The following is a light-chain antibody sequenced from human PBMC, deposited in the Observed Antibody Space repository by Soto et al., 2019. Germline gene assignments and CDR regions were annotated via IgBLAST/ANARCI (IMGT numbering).Light chain of an antibody. V-gene: IGKV3-20*01. CDR2: DTS. CDR3: QQYGSSPWT. CDR1: QSVSSSY. Sequence: EIVLTQSPGTLSLSPGERATLSCRASQSVSSSYLTWYQQKPGQAPRLLIYDTSRRATGTPDRFSGSGSWTDFTRTIGSLDSEDFAVYYCQQYGSSPWTFGQGTKVEIK. J-gene: IGKJ1*01.